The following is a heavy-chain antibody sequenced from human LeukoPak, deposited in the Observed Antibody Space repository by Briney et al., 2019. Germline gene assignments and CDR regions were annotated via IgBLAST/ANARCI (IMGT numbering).Heavy chain of an antibody. J-gene: IGHJ3*02. CDR2: IYYSGST. Sequence: SETLSLTCTVSGGSISSYYWSWIRQPPGKGLEWIGYIYYSGSTNYNPSLKSRVTTSVDTSKNQFSLKLSSVTAADTAVYYCARYLWSGYYLPSSIDAFDIWGQGTMVTVSS. V-gene: IGHV4-59*08. CDR3: ARYLWSGYYLPSSIDAFDI. CDR1: GGSISSYY. D-gene: IGHD3-3*01.